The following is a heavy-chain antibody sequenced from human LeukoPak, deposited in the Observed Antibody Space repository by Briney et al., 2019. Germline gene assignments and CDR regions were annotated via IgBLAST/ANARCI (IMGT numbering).Heavy chain of an antibody. V-gene: IGHV3-53*01. J-gene: IGHJ4*02. CDR1: GFTVSSNF. CDR2: IYSGGST. D-gene: IGHD3-22*01. CDR3: ARGRSSGYFDY. Sequence: PGGSLRLSCAASGFTVSSNFMSWVRQAPGKGLERVSLIYSGGSTYYAESVKGRFTISRDDSKNTLYLQMNSLRAQDTAVYYCARGRSSGYFDYWGQGTLVTVSS.